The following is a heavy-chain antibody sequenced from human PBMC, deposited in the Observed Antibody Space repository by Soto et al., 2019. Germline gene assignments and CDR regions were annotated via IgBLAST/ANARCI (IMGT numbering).Heavy chain of an antibody. CDR2: FSYRGTT. D-gene: IGHD2-15*01. Sequence: VQLQESGPGLVKPSETLSLTCTVSGGSIRSYYWNWIRQPPGKGLEWIGYFSYRGTTDYNPSLKRRVTISPDTSKNQFSLNLSSVTAADTAVYYCARQGGGTWSFDDWGQGTLVTVSS. CDR1: GGSIRSYY. J-gene: IGHJ4*02. CDR3: ARQGGGTWSFDD. V-gene: IGHV4-59*08.